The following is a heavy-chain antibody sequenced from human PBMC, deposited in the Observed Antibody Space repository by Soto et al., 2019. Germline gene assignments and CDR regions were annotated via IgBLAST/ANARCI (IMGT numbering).Heavy chain of an antibody. CDR3: VRTYYYDSSGYYIGAFDI. CDR1: GYSFTSYW. J-gene: IGHJ3*02. Sequence: GESLKISCKGSGYSFTSYWIGWVRQMPVKGLEWMGIIYPGDSDTRYSPSFQGQVTISADKSISTAYLQWSSLKASDTAMYYCVRTYYYDSSGYYIGAFDIWGQGTMVTVSS. CDR2: IYPGDSDT. V-gene: IGHV5-51*01. D-gene: IGHD3-22*01.